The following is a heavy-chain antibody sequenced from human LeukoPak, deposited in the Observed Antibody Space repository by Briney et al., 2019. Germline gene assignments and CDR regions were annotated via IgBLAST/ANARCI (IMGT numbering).Heavy chain of an antibody. CDR3: TRDRERGYSYAYGGDY. Sequence: ASVKVSCKASGYTFTTYYIHWVRQAPGQGLEWMGVINPSGGSTNSPQKFQGRVTMTRDTSTSTVYMELSSLRSEDTAVYYCTRDRERGYSYAYGGDYWGQGTLVTVSS. CDR1: GYTFTTYY. CDR2: INPSGGST. J-gene: IGHJ4*02. V-gene: IGHV1-46*01. D-gene: IGHD5-18*01.